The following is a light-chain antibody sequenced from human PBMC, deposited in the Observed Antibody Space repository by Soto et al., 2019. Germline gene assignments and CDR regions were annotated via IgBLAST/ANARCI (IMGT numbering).Light chain of an antibody. V-gene: IGKV3-11*01. CDR3: QQRNNWPPRIT. CDR1: QNISVY. J-gene: IGKJ5*01. CDR2: AAS. Sequence: EIVLTQSPATLSLPPGERATLSCRSSQNISVYLAWYRQKPGQAPRLLIYAASNRATGIPARFSGSGSGTDFTLNISSLEPEDFAVYYCQQRNNWPPRITFGQGTKLDIK.